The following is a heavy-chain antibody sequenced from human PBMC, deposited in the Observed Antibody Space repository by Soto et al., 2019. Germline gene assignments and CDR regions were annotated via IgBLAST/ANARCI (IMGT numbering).Heavy chain of an antibody. CDR2: ISAYNGNT. D-gene: IGHD3-3*01. V-gene: IGHV1-18*04. J-gene: IGHJ6*02. CDR1: GYTFTSYG. Sequence: ASVKVSCKDSGYTFTSYGISWVRQAPGQGLEWMGWISAYNGNTNYAQKLQGRVTMTTDTSTSTAYMELRSLRSDDTAGYYWARGGGDDFWSGYQNYYYYGMDVWGQGTTVTVSS. CDR3: ARGGGDDFWSGYQNYYYYGMDV.